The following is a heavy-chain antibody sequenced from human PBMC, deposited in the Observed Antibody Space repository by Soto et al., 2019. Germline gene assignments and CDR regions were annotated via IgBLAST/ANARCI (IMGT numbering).Heavy chain of an antibody. J-gene: IGHJ6*02. Sequence: QVQLVQSRDEVKKPGASVKVSCKASGYIFVNYGIAWVRQAPRQGLEWMGWISPYTGNTHSASKVQGRLTMTTDTSTSTAYMDLGSLTSDDTTVYYCVMVDNYVTPTPQDVWGQGTTVTVSS. CDR2: ISPYTGNT. V-gene: IGHV1-18*01. CDR3: VMVDNYVTPTPQDV. CDR1: GYIFVNYG. D-gene: IGHD3-16*01.